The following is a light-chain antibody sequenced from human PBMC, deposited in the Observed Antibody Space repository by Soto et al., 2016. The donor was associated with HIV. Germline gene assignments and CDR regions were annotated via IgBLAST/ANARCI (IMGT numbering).Light chain of an antibody. V-gene: IGLV3-21*02. CDR1: NIGTKS. J-gene: IGLJ1*01. CDR2: DDS. Sequence: SYELTQPPSVSVAPGETAKIACGGNNIGTKSVHWYQQKPGQAPILVVYDDSDWPSGIPERFSGSNSGSAATLTISRVEAGDEADYYCQVWHSDGDNYVFGPGTKVTV. CDR3: QVWHSDGDNYV.